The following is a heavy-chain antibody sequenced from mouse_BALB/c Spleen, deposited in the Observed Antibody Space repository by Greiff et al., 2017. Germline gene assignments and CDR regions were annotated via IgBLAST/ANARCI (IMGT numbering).Heavy chain of an antibody. V-gene: IGHV1-14*01. CDR2: INPYNDGT. D-gene: IGHD2-3*01. J-gene: IGHJ4*01. CDR1: GYTFTSYV. Sequence: EVQLQQSGPELVKPGASVKMSCKASGYTFTSYVMHWVKQKPGQGLEWIGYINPYNDGTKYNEKFKGKATLTSDKSSSTAYMELSSLTSEDSAVYYCARVPIYDGYYDYAMDYWGQGTSVTVSS. CDR3: ARVPIYDGYYDYAMDY.